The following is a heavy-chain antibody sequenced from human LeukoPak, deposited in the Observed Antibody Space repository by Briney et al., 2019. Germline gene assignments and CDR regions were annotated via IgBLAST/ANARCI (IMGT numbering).Heavy chain of an antibody. Sequence: SQTLSLTCAISGDSVSSNFAAWNWIRQSPSRGLEWLGRTYYRSKWYNDYAVSVKSRIIINPDTSKNQFSLQLNSVTPEDTAVYYCARGALELLWFGELLWHDAFDIWGQGTMVTVSS. V-gene: IGHV6-1*01. CDR2: TYYRSKWYN. J-gene: IGHJ3*02. CDR3: ARGALELLWFGELLWHDAFDI. CDR1: GDSVSSNFAA. D-gene: IGHD3-10*01.